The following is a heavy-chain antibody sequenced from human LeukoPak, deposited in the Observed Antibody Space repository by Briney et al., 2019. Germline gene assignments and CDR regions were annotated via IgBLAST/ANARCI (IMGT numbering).Heavy chain of an antibody. CDR1: GGSISSGDYY. J-gene: IGHJ4*02. Sequence: PSETLSLTCTVSGGSISSGDYYWNWIRQPPGKGLEWIGYIYYIGSTYYNPSLKSRVTISVDTSKHQFSLKLSSVTAADTAVYYCARHPAPGAAAALDYWGQGTLVTVSS. CDR2: IYYIGST. V-gene: IGHV4-30-4*08. CDR3: ARHPAPGAAAALDY. D-gene: IGHD6-13*01.